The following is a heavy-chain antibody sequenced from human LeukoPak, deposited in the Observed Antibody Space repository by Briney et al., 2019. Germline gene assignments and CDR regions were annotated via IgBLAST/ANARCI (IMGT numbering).Heavy chain of an antibody. V-gene: IGHV4-61*08. J-gene: IGHJ4*02. CDR2: IYYSGST. Sequence: PSQTLSLTCRVSGGSISSGGYSWSWIRQPPGKGLEWIGYIYYSGSTNYNPSLKSRVTISVDTSKNQFSLKLSSVTAADTAVYYCARGAIAVRTSFDYWGQGTLVTVSS. CDR1: GGSISSGGYS. CDR3: ARGAIAVRTSFDY. D-gene: IGHD6-19*01.